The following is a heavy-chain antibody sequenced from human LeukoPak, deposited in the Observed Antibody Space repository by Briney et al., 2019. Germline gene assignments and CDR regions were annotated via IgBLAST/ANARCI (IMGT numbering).Heavy chain of an antibody. Sequence: SETLSLTCAVYGGSFSGYYWSWIRPPPGQGREWIGEINHSGSTDYNPSLSSRVTISIEESKNHFSLRLTSVTAADTAIYYCARDTYNWNVDALDPWGQGTLVTVSS. J-gene: IGHJ5*02. CDR2: INHSGST. CDR1: GGSFSGYY. V-gene: IGHV4-34*01. CDR3: ARDTYNWNVDALDP. D-gene: IGHD1-20*01.